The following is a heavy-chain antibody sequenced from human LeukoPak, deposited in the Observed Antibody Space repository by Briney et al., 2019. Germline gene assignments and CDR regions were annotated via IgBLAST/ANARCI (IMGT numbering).Heavy chain of an antibody. J-gene: IGHJ4*02. D-gene: IGHD3-16*01. Sequence: GGSLRLSCAASGFTFSSYAMSWVRQAPGKGLEWVSAISGSGGSTYYADSVKGRFTISRDNSKNTLYLQMNSLRTEDTAVYYCAKDRMITFSFDYWGQGTLVTVSS. CDR2: ISGSGGST. V-gene: IGHV3-23*01. CDR1: GFTFSSYA. CDR3: AKDRMITFSFDY.